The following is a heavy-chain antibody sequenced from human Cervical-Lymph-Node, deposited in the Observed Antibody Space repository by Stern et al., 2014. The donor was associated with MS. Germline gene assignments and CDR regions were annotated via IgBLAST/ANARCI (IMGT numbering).Heavy chain of an antibody. D-gene: IGHD3-22*01. J-gene: IGHJ4*02. CDR3: ARGGEYYDSSGYSLLDY. Sequence: QVQLQESGPGLVKPSQTLSLTCTVSGGSISSGDYYWSWIRQPPGKGLEWIGYIYYSGRTYYNPSLKSRVTISVDTSKNQFSLKLSSVTAADTAVYYCARGGEYYDSSGYSLLDYWGQGTLVTVSS. CDR2: IYYSGRT. CDR1: GGSISSGDYY. V-gene: IGHV4-30-4*01.